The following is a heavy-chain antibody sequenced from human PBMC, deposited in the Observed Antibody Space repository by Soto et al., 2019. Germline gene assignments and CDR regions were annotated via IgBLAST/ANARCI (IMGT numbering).Heavy chain of an antibody. D-gene: IGHD6-13*01. Sequence: ASVKVSCKASGGTFSSYAISWVRQAPGQGLEWMGGIIPIFGTANYAQKFQGRVTITADESTSTAYMELSSLRSEDTAVYYCARVRDIAAAGRSGWLDPWGQGTMVRVCS. CDR1: GGTFSSYA. V-gene: IGHV1-69*13. CDR2: IIPIFGTA. J-gene: IGHJ5*02. CDR3: ARVRDIAAAGRSGWLDP.